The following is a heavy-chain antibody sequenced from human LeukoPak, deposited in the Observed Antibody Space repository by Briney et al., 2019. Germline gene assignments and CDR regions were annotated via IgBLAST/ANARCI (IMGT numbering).Heavy chain of an antibody. CDR1: GYTVSSNY. J-gene: IGHJ6*02. D-gene: IGHD2-21*02. CDR2: IYSGGST. V-gene: IGHV3-53*01. CDR3: ARLGDDYYGMDV. Sequence: PGGSLRLSCAASGYTVSSNYMSWVRQAPGKGLEWVSVIYSGGSTYYADSVKGRFTISRDNSKNTLYLQMNSLRAEDTAVYYCARLGDDYYGMDVWGQGTTVTVSS.